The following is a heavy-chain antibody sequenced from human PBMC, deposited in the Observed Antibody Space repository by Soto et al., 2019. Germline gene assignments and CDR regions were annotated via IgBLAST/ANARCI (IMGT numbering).Heavy chain of an antibody. CDR3: ARVEGSSYYFRHDC. Sequence: SETLSLTCTVSGGSISSGSYHWSWIRQHPGKGLEWIGNIYYSGSSYYNPSLKSRATMSIDTSKDQFSLRLGSVTAADTAVYYCARVEGSSYYFRHDCWGRGTLVTV. CDR1: GGSISSGSYH. V-gene: IGHV4-31*03. J-gene: IGHJ4*02. D-gene: IGHD1-26*01. CDR2: IYYSGSS.